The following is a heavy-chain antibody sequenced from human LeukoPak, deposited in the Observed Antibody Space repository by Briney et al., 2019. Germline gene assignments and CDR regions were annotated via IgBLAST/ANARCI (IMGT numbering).Heavy chain of an antibody. D-gene: IGHD3-22*01. Sequence: ASVKVSCKASGYSFLNHDIHWVRQVPGQGLEWLGFISHRGHSTTHAQRLQGRASVTRDTSTSTVYMELNSLRSDDTTVYFCARGFSSGWHLGTGFDPWGQGTLVTVSS. CDR2: ISHRGHST. CDR3: ARGFSSGWHLGTGFDP. J-gene: IGHJ5*02. CDR1: GYSFLNHD. V-gene: IGHV1-46*04.